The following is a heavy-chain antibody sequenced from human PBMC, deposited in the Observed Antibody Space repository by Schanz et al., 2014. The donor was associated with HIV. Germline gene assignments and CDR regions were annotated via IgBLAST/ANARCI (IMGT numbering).Heavy chain of an antibody. CDR1: GFTFNNYA. CDR2: FSGSGGST. D-gene: IGHD3-16*01. Sequence: EVQLLEFGGGLVRPGESLRLSCLASGFTFNNYAMSWVRQAPGKGLEWVSGFSGSGGSTYYADSVKGRFTISRDNSKKTLYLQMNSLRAEDTAVYYCAKTTWGRRVDAFDIWGQGTMVTVSS. CDR3: AKTTWGRRVDAFDI. J-gene: IGHJ3*02. V-gene: IGHV3-23*01.